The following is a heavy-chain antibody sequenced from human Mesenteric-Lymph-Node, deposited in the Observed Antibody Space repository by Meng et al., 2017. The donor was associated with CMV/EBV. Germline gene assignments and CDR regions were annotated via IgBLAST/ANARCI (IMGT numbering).Heavy chain of an antibody. D-gene: IGHD6-19*01. CDR1: GFTLSDFY. CDR2: ISSDGSTI. CDR3: AREGLSSGWSYFDF. Sequence: GGSLRLSCAASGFTLSDFYMTWIRQAPGKGLEWISHISSDGSTIYYADSVKGRFTISRDNAKNSLYLQMNSLRAEDTAVYYCAREGLSSGWSYFDFWGQGTLVTVSS. J-gene: IGHJ4*02. V-gene: IGHV3-11*04.